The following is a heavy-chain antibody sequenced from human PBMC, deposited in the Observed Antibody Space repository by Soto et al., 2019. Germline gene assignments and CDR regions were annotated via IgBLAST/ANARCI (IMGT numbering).Heavy chain of an antibody. J-gene: IGHJ4*02. V-gene: IGHV3-33*01. CDR1: GFSFSNYG. Sequence: QVQLVESGGGVVQPGRSLRLSCAASGFSFSNYGMHWVRQAPGKGLEWVAVIWHDGSHKYYADSVQGRLTISRDDSMSTLYLQMNSLRAEDTAVYYCLRDNNSGDPDSWGQGTLVTGSS. CDR2: IWHDGSHK. CDR3: LRDNNSGDPDS. D-gene: IGHD3-22*01.